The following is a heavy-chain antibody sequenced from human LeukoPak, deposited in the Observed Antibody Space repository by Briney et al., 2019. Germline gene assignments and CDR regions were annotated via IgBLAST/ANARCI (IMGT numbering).Heavy chain of an antibody. CDR1: GYTFTGYY. D-gene: IGHD3-9*01. V-gene: IGHV1-2*02. Sequence: ASVKVSCKTSGYTFTGYYIHWVRQAPGQGLEWMGWINPNSGGTNYAQKFQGRVTMTRDTSISTAYMELSRLRSDDTAVYYCARDMIGVIYDILTGYRTDYYYYMDVWGKGTTVTISS. CDR2: INPNSGGT. J-gene: IGHJ6*03. CDR3: ARDMIGVIYDILTGYRTDYYYYMDV.